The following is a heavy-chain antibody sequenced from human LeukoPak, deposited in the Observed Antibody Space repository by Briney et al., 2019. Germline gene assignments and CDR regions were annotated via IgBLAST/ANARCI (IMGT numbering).Heavy chain of an antibody. V-gene: IGHV4-59*01. CDR1: GGSISGYY. Sequence: SETLSLTCTVSGGSISGYYWSWIRQPPGKGLEWIGYIYYSGSANYNPSLKSRVTISVDTSKNQFSLKLSSVTAADTAVYYCARLPLTWYAFDIWGQGTMVTVSS. CDR2: IYYSGSA. D-gene: IGHD2-8*02. CDR3: ARLPLTWYAFDI. J-gene: IGHJ3*02.